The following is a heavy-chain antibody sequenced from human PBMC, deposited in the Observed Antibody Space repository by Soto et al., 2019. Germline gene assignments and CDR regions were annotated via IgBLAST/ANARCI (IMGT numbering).Heavy chain of an antibody. Sequence: PETPCLTSAIYCGSFSGFSWSGIGQPPGKGLEGIGEINDSGTTNYNPPLKSRVTISAETSKTHFSLRLTSVTAADTAVYYCARETSQNVYSHYGMDVWCQGNTVT. CDR2: INDSGTT. CDR1: CGSFSGFS. J-gene: IGHJ6*02. CDR3: ARETSQNVYSHYGMDV. V-gene: IGHV4-34*01.